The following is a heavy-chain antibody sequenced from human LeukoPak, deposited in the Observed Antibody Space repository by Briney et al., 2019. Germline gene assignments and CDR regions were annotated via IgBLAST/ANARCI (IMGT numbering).Heavy chain of an antibody. CDR2: IIPIFGTA. V-gene: IGHV1-69*13. CDR1: GGTFSSYA. D-gene: IGHD3-3*01. Sequence: SVKVSCKASGGTFSSYAISWVRQAPGQGLEWMGGIIPIFGTANYAQKFQGRVTITADESTSTAYMELSSLRSKDTAVYYCARDREGFWSALDVWGKGTTVTVSS. CDR3: ARDREGFWSALDV. J-gene: IGHJ6*04.